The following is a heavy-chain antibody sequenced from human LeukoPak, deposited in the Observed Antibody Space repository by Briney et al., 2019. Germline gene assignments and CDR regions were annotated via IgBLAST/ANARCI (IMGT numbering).Heavy chain of an antibody. CDR2: ISGSGGTT. CDR3: AKANWGTVDFDY. D-gene: IGHD7-27*01. Sequence: PGGSLRLSCAASGFTFSSYAMSWVRQAPGKGLEWVSAISGSGGTTYYADSVKGRFTISRDNSMNTLYLQMNSLRAEDAAVYYCAKANWGTVDFDYWGQGTLVTVSS. V-gene: IGHV3-23*01. J-gene: IGHJ4*02. CDR1: GFTFSSYA.